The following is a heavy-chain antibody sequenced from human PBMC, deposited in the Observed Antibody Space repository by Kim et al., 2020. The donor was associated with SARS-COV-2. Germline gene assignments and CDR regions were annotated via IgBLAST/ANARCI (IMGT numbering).Heavy chain of an antibody. CDR3: ARERLGYCSGGSCYSVYNWFDP. CDR1: GFTFSSYS. J-gene: IGHJ5*02. V-gene: IGHV3-48*02. D-gene: IGHD2-15*01. CDR2: ISSSSSTI. Sequence: GGSLRLSCAASGFTFSSYSMNWVRQAPGKGLEWVSYISSSSSTIYYADSVKGRFTISRDNAKNSLYLQMNSLRDEDTAVYYCARERLGYCSGGSCYSVYNWFDPWGQGTLVTVSS.